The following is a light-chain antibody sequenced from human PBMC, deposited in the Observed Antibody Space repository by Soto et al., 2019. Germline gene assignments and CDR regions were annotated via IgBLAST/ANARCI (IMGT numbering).Light chain of an antibody. J-gene: IGLJ2*01. CDR2: EVT. V-gene: IGLV2-14*01. CDR3: SSFTRSSTVV. CDR1: SSDVGIYKY. Sequence: QSVLTQPASVSGSPGQSITISCTGTSSDVGIYKYVSWYQQHPGKAPNLMIYEVTNRPSGVSNRFSGSKSGNTASLTISGLQAEDVAAYYCSSFTRSSTVVFGGGTKLTVL.